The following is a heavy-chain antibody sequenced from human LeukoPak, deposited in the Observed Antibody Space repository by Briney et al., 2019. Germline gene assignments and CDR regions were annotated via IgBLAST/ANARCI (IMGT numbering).Heavy chain of an antibody. Sequence: ASVNVSCKASGYTFTGYYMHWVRQAPGQGLEWMGWINPNSGGTNYAQKFQGRVTMTRDTSISTAYMELSRLRSDDTAVYYCARVWHDYVWGSYRPTTEYYFDYWGQGTLVTVSS. CDR1: GYTFTGYY. CDR2: INPNSGGT. J-gene: IGHJ4*02. V-gene: IGHV1-2*02. CDR3: ARVWHDYVWGSYRPTTEYYFDY. D-gene: IGHD3-16*02.